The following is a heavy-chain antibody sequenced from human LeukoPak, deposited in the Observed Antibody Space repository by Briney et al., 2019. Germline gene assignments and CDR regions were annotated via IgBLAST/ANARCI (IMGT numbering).Heavy chain of an antibody. Sequence: SETLSLTCTVSGGSISSGGYYWGWIRQHPGKGLEWVGYIYYSGSTYYNPSLKSRVTISVDTSKNQFSLKLSPVTAADTAVYYCARESRAGYYDSSGYYYVYAFDIWGQGTMVTVSS. CDR3: ARESRAGYYDSSGYYYVYAFDI. CDR2: IYYSGST. J-gene: IGHJ3*02. D-gene: IGHD3-22*01. V-gene: IGHV4-31*03. CDR1: GGSISSGGYY.